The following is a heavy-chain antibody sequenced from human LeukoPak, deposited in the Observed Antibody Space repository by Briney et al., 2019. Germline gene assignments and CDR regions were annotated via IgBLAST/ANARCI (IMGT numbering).Heavy chain of an antibody. CDR2: IKEDGSEK. CDR3: ARDYISSSSDPAY. V-gene: IGHV3-7*01. Sequence: GGSLRLSCAACGFRFSNSWMSCFCQTPRKELEWLGNIKEDGSEKYYLDSMKGRFTISRDNTHSSVFLQMNSLRAEDTAIYYCARDYISSSSDPAYWDQGTLVTVSS. D-gene: IGHD6-6*01. J-gene: IGHJ4*02. CDR1: GFRFSNSW.